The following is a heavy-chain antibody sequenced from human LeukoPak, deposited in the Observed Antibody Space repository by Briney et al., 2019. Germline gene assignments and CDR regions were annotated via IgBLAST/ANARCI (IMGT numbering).Heavy chain of an antibody. D-gene: IGHD2-2*02. J-gene: IGHJ4*02. CDR2: IYTSGST. CDR1: GGSISSGSYY. CDR3: ARDLGYCSSTSCYKLEPLGY. V-gene: IGHV4-61*02. Sequence: SETLSLTCTVSGGSISSGSYYWSWIRRPAGKGLEWIGRIYTSGSTNYNPSLKSRVTISVDTSKNQFSLKLSSVTAADTAVYYCARDLGYCSSTSCYKLEPLGYWGQGTLVTVSS.